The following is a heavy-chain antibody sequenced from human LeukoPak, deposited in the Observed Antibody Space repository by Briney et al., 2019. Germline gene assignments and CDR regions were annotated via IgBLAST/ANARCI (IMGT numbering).Heavy chain of an antibody. V-gene: IGHV4-39*07. CDR2: INHSGST. D-gene: IGHD2-2*01. Sequence: PSQTLSLTCTVSGGSISSGSYYWSWIRQPPGKGLEWIGEINHSGSTNYNPSLKSRVTISVDTSKNQFSLKLSSVTAADTAVYYCARIGYCSSTSCYHYWGQGTLVTVSS. CDR3: ARIGYCSSTSCYHY. CDR1: GGSISSGSYY. J-gene: IGHJ4*02.